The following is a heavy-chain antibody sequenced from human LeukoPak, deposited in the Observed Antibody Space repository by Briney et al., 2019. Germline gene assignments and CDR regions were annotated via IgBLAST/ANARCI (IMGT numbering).Heavy chain of an antibody. V-gene: IGHV4-34*01. D-gene: IGHD1-26*01. Sequence: PSETLSLTCAVYGGSFSGYYWSWIRPPPGKGLEWIGEINHSGSTNYNPSLKSRVTISVDTSKNQFSLKLRSVTAADTAVYYCAREVGSGGEAYWGQGTLVTVSS. CDR3: AREVGSGGEAY. CDR2: INHSGST. J-gene: IGHJ4*02. CDR1: GGSFSGYY.